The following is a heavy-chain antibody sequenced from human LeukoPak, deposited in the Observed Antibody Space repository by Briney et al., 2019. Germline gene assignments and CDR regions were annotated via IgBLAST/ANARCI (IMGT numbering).Heavy chain of an antibody. CDR2: ISGSGGST. CDR1: GFTFSSYA. J-gene: IGHJ5*02. CDR3: ARNPGIAVAGGGDWFDP. Sequence: GGSLRLSCAASGFTFSSYAMSWVRQAPGKGLEWVSAISGSGGSTYYADSVKDRFTISRDNSKNTLYLQMNSLRAEDTAVYYCARNPGIAVAGGGDWFDPWGQGTLVTVSS. D-gene: IGHD6-19*01. V-gene: IGHV3-23*01.